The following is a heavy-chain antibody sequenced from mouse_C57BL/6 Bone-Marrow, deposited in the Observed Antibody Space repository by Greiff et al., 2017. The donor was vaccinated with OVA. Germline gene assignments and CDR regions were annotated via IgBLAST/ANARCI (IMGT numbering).Heavy chain of an antibody. J-gene: IGHJ4*01. V-gene: IGHV1-4*01. CDR2: INPSSGYT. Sequence: QVQLQQSGAELARPGASVKMSCKASGYTFTSYTMHWVKQRPGQGLEWIGYINPSSGYTKYNQKFKDKATLTADKSSSTAYMQLSSLTSADSAVYYCARSTVVADENYYAKDYWGQGTSVTVSS. D-gene: IGHD1-1*01. CDR1: GYTFTSYT. CDR3: ARSTVVADENYYAKDY.